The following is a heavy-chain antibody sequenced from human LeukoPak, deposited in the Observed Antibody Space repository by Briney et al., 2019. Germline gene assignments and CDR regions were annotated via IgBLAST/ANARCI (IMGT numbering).Heavy chain of an antibody. CDR3: TSSSSEETIAY. CDR2: MNPSGGST. Sequence: ASVKVSCKASGYTFTSYYMHWVRQAPGQGLEWMGIMNPSGGSTTHAQKFQGRVTMTRDTSTGTVYMELSSLRSEGTAVYYCTSSSSEETIAYWGQGTLVTVSS. CDR1: GYTFTSYY. V-gene: IGHV1-46*01. D-gene: IGHD6-6*01. J-gene: IGHJ4*02.